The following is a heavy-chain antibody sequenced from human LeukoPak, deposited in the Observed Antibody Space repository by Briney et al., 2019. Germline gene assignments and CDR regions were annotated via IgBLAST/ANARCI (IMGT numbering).Heavy chain of an antibody. V-gene: IGHV1-2*02. CDR2: INPNSGGT. CDR3: ARGSPDYSSGWFYDY. Sequence: ASVKVSCKASGYTFIGYNMHWVRQAPGQGLEWMGWINPNSGGTNYAQKFQGRVTMTRATSISTAYMELSRLRSDDTAVYYCARGSPDYSSGWFYDYWGQGTLVTVSS. D-gene: IGHD6-19*01. J-gene: IGHJ4*02. CDR1: GYTFIGYN.